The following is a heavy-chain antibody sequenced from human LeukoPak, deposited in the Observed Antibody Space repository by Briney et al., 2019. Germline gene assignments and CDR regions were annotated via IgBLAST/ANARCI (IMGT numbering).Heavy chain of an antibody. Sequence: GRSLRLSCAASEFPFSSYGMHWVRQAPGKGLEWVAVIWHDGSYKYYADSVKGRFTISRDNSKNTLYLQMNSLRAEDTAVYFCASGDYSSGWKLDYWGQGTLVTVSS. CDR3: ASGDYSSGWKLDY. D-gene: IGHD6-19*01. CDR1: EFPFSSYG. J-gene: IGHJ4*02. V-gene: IGHV3-33*03. CDR2: IWHDGSYK.